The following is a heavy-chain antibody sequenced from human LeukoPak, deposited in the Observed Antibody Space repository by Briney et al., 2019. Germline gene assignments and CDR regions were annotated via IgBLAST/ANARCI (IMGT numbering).Heavy chain of an antibody. Sequence: ASVKVSCKASGYTFTSYAMHWVRQAPGQRLGWMGWINAGNGNTKYSQKFQGRVTITRDTSASTAYMELSSLRSEDTAVYYCARSYCSGGSCYPFDYWGQGTLVTVSS. V-gene: IGHV1-3*01. CDR3: ARSYCSGGSCYPFDY. CDR2: INAGNGNT. CDR1: GYTFTSYA. D-gene: IGHD2-15*01. J-gene: IGHJ4*02.